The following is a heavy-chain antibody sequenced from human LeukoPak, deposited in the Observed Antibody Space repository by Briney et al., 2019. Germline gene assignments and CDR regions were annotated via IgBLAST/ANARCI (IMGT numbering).Heavy chain of an antibody. D-gene: IGHD2-2*02. Sequence: PSETLSLTCTVSGGSISSYYWSWIRQPPGKGLEWIGSIYYSGSTYYNPSLKSRVTISVDTSKNQFSLKLSSVTAADTAVYYCARHTDYYYYYMDVWGKGTTVTVSS. CDR3: ARHTDYYYYYMDV. V-gene: IGHV4-59*05. CDR2: IYYSGST. CDR1: GGSISSYY. J-gene: IGHJ6*03.